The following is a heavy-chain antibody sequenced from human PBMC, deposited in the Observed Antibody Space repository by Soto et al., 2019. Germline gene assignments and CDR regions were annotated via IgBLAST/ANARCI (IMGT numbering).Heavy chain of an antibody. CDR3: AQRLGACGHFDY. V-gene: IGHV3-23*01. CDR2: VSIGGST. Sequence: DVQLLESGGGLVQPEGSLRLSCAASGFTFSSYAMGWVRQGPGKGLEWVAVVSIGGSTHYADSVRGRFTISRDNSKNTLSLQMNSLTAEDSVVYFCAQRLGACGHFDYRGQGALVTISS. CDR1: GFTFSSYA. D-gene: IGHD1-26*01. J-gene: IGHJ4*02.